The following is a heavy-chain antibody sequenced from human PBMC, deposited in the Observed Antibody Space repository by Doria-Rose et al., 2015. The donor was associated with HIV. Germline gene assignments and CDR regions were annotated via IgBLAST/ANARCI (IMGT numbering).Heavy chain of an antibody. CDR1: GVSLSSPGMG. V-gene: IGHV2-26*01. J-gene: IGHJ4*02. CDR3: ARIKSSRWYHKYYFDF. CDR2: IFSYDER. D-gene: IGHD6-13*01. Sequence: ESGPVLVKPTETLTLTCTVSGVSLSSPGMGVSWIRQPPGKALEWLANIFSYDERSYKTSLKSRLTISRGTSTSQVVLTMTDMDPVDTATYYCARIKSSRWYHKYYFDFWGQGTLVIVSA.